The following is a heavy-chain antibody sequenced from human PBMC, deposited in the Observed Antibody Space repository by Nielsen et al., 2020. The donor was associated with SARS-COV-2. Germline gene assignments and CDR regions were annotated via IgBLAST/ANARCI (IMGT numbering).Heavy chain of an antibody. J-gene: IGHJ4*02. CDR3: ARGGRYSSGWYLGY. V-gene: IGHV4-61*01. D-gene: IGHD6-19*01. CDR1: GGSVSSGSYY. CDR2: INHSGST. Sequence: SETLSLTCTVSGGSVSSGSYYWSWIRQPPGKGLEWIGEINHSGSTNYNPSLKSRVTISVDTSKNQFSLKLSSVTAADTAVYYCARGGRYSSGWYLGYWGQGTLVTVSS.